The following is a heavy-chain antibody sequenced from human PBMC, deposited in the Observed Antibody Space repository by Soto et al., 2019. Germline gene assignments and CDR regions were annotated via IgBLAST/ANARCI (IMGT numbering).Heavy chain of an antibody. CDR3: ARAPIVGATDY. D-gene: IGHD1-26*01. J-gene: IGHJ4*02. V-gene: IGHV3-64*01. CDR2: ISSNGGST. Sequence: EVQLVESGGGLVQPGGSLRLSCAASGFTFSSYAMLWVRQAPGKGLEYVSAISSNGGSTYYANSVKGRFTISRDNSKNTLYLQMGSLRAEDMAVYYCARAPIVGATDYWGQGTLVTVSS. CDR1: GFTFSSYA.